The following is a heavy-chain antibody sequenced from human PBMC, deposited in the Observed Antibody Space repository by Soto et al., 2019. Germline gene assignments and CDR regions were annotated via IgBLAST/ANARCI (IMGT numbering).Heavy chain of an antibody. CDR2: IIPIFGTA. Sequence: ASVKVSCKASGGTFSSYAVSWVRQAPGQGLEWMGGIIPIFGTANYAQKFQGRVTITADESTSTAYMELSSLRSEDTAVYYCARVRFEYYSDSSGYYFDYWGQGTLVTVSS. CDR3: ARVRFEYYSDSSGYYFDY. CDR1: GGTFSSYA. D-gene: IGHD3-22*01. J-gene: IGHJ4*02. V-gene: IGHV1-69*13.